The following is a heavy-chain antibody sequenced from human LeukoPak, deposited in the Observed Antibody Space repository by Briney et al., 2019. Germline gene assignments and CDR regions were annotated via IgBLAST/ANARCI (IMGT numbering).Heavy chain of an antibody. CDR2: IDPSDSYT. J-gene: IGHJ4*02. CDR3: ARLPQGPNSSGWYYFDY. V-gene: IGHV5-10-1*04. CDR1: GYSFTSYW. D-gene: IGHD6-19*01. Sequence: GESLRISCKGSGYSFTSYWISWVRQMPGKGLEWMGRIDPSDSYTNYSPSFQGQVTISADKSISTAYLQWSSLKTSDTAMYYCARLPQGPNSSGWYYFDYWGQGTLVTVSS.